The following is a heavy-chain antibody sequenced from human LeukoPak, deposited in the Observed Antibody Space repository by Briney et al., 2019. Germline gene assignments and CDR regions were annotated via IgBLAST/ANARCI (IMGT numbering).Heavy chain of an antibody. CDR2: IKSDGSST. Sequence: GGSLRLSCAASGFSFSTYWMHWVRQAPGKGLVWVSRIKSDGSSTTYADSVKGRFTISRDNARNTLYLQMDSLRAEDTAVYYCARYYYDSSRGAYWGQGTLVTVSS. V-gene: IGHV3-74*01. CDR3: ARYYYDSSRGAY. CDR1: GFSFSTYW. J-gene: IGHJ4*02. D-gene: IGHD3-22*01.